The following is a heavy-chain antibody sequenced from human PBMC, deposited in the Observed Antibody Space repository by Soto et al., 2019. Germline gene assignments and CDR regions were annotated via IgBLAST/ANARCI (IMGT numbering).Heavy chain of an antibody. D-gene: IGHD6-6*01. CDR2: ISSSGSAT. J-gene: IGHJ4*02. V-gene: IGHV3-48*03. Sequence: EVQLVESGGGLVQPGGSLRLSCATSGFTFSSFGMNWVRQAPGKGLEWVSYISSSGSATYYADSVMGRFTISRDNAENSLFLQMSSLSVDDTAVYYCAKEEGSSSYFDYWGQGTLVTVSS. CDR3: AKEEGSSSYFDY. CDR1: GFTFSSFG.